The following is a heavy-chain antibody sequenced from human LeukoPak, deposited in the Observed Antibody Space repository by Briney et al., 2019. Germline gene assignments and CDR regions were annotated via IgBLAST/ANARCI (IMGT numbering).Heavy chain of an antibody. D-gene: IGHD1-1*01. CDR2: ISGSGGTT. CDR3: AKDMEVFYYYGMDV. CDR1: GFTFSSYA. Sequence: GGSLRLSCAASGFTFSSYAMSWVSQAPGKGLEWVSAISGSGGTTYYADSVKGRFTISRDNFKNTLYLQMNSLRAEDTAVYYCAKDMEVFYYYGMDVWGQGTTVTVSS. J-gene: IGHJ6*02. V-gene: IGHV3-23*01.